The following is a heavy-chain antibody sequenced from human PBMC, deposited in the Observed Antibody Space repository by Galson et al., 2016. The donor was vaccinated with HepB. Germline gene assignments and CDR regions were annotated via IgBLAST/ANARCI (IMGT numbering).Heavy chain of an antibody. V-gene: IGHV3-53*05. D-gene: IGHD3-22*01. CDR1: GFTVSNNY. CDR3: ARDLNYYDSSGYPY. Sequence: SLRLSCAASGFTVSNNYMSWVRQAPGKGLEWVSLIYSGGSTYYADSVKGRFTVSRVNSRNKLYLQMNSLRPDDTAVYSCARDLNYYDSSGYPYWGQGTLVTASS. CDR2: IYSGGST. J-gene: IGHJ4*02.